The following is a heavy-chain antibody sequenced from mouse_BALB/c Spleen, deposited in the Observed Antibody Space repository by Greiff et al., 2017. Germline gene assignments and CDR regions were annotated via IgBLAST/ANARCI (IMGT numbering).Heavy chain of an antibody. CDR2: ISYDGSN. Sequence: EVKLVESGPGLVKPSQSLSLTCSVTGYSITSGYYWNWIRQFPGNKLEWMGYISYDGSNNYNPSLKNRISITRDTSKNQFFLKLNSVTTEDTATYYCARVGTAYYFDYWGRGTTLTVSS. CDR3: ARVGTAYYFDY. D-gene: IGHD3-3*01. J-gene: IGHJ2*01. CDR1: GYSITSGYY. V-gene: IGHV3-6*02.